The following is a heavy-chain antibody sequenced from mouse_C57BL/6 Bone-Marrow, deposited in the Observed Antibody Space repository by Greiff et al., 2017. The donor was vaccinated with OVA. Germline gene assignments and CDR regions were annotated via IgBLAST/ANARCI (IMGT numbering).Heavy chain of an antibody. Sequence: EVKVVESEGGLVQPGSSMKLSCTASGFTFSDYYMAWVRQVPEKGLEWVANINYDGSSTYYLDSLKSRFIISRDNAKNILYLQMSSLKSEDTATYYCARGNYVRAMDYWGQGTSVTVSS. CDR3: ARGNYVRAMDY. CDR1: GFTFSDYY. V-gene: IGHV5-16*01. D-gene: IGHD2-1*01. J-gene: IGHJ4*01. CDR2: INYDGSST.